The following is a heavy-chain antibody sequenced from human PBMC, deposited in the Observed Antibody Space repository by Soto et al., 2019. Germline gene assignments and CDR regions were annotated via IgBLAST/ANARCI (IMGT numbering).Heavy chain of an antibody. V-gene: IGHV3-23*01. Sequence: GGSLRLSCAASGFTFSTYAMSWVRHAPGKGLEWVSAIVAGGGSTYYADSVKGRFTISRDNSKNTQYLQMNSLRADDTAIYYCAKGPRSSRPEGYWGQGTLVTVSS. CDR3: AKGPRSSRPEGY. CDR2: IVAGGGST. CDR1: GFTFSTYA. J-gene: IGHJ4*02. D-gene: IGHD2-2*01.